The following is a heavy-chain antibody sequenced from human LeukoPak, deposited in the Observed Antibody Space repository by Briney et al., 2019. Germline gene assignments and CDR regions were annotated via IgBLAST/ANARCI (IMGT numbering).Heavy chain of an antibody. CDR1: GYTFTSYD. Sequence: GAPVKVSCKASGYTFTSYDINWVRQATGQGLEWMGWMNPNSGNTGYAQKFQGRVTMTRNTSISTAYMELSSLRSEDTAVYYCARVTKQWLVLDYWGQGTLVTVSS. CDR2: MNPNSGNT. CDR3: ARVTKQWLVLDY. V-gene: IGHV1-8*01. J-gene: IGHJ4*02. D-gene: IGHD6-19*01.